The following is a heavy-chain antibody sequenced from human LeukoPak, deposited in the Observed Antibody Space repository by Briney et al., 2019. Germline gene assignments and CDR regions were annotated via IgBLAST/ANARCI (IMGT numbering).Heavy chain of an antibody. J-gene: IGHJ5*02. V-gene: IGHV4-34*01. CDR3: ARAIHCSGGSCYSFWFDP. CDR1: GGSFRGYY. CDR2: INHSGST. Sequence: SETLSLTCAVYGGSFRGYYWSWIRQPPGKGLEWIGEINHSGSTNYNPSLKGRVTISVDTSKNQFSLKLSSVTAADTAVYYCARAIHCSGGSCYSFWFDPWGQGTLVTVSS. D-gene: IGHD2-15*01.